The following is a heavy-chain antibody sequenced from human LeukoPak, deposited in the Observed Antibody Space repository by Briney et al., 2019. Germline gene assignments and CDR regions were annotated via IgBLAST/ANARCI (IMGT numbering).Heavy chain of an antibody. D-gene: IGHD3-3*01. J-gene: IGHJ4*02. V-gene: IGHV4-38-2*02. CDR3: ARGRGVDY. Sequence: SETLSLTCTISSYSISSGYYWGWIRQPPGKGLVWIGSIYHSGSTYYNPSLKSRVTISVDTSKNQFSLKLSSVTAADTAVYYCARGRGVDYWGQGTLVTVSS. CDR1: SYSISSGYY. CDR2: IYHSGST.